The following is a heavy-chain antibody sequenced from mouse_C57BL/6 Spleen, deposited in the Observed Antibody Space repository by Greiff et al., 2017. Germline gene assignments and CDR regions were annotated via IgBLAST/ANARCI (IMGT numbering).Heavy chain of an antibody. D-gene: IGHD1-1*01. J-gene: IGHJ4*01. CDR1: GFTFSSYG. V-gene: IGHV5-6*02. CDR3: ARFTTVVATGAMDY. Sequence: DVMLVESGGDLVKPGGSLKLSCAASGFTFSSYGMSWVRQTPDKRLEWVATISSGGSYTYYPDSVKGRFTISRDNAKNTLYLQMSSLKSEDTAMYYCARFTTVVATGAMDYWGQGTSVTVSS. CDR2: ISSGGSYT.